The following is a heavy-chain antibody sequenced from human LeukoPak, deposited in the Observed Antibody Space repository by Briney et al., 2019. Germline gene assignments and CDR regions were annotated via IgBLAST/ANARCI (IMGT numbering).Heavy chain of an antibody. Sequence: SETLSLTCTVSGGSISSYYWSWIRQPPGKGLEWIGYIYYSGSTNYNPSLKGRVTISVDTSKNQFSLKLSSVTAADTAVYYCARGCSGGSCPYDYWGQGTLVTVSS. J-gene: IGHJ4*02. CDR3: ARGCSGGSCPYDY. D-gene: IGHD2-15*01. V-gene: IGHV4-59*08. CDR1: GGSISSYY. CDR2: IYYSGST.